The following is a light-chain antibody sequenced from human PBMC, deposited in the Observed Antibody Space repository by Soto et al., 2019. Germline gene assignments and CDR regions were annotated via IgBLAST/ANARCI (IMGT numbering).Light chain of an antibody. J-gene: IGKJ2*01. Sequence: DIVMTQTPLSLSITTGQPASISCKSSQSLLHSGGKTYLYWYLQKPGQSPQLLIYEVSNRISGVPRRFSGSGSGTDFTLYISRVEAEDVGVYYSMQSVDLYTFGQGTKLEIK. CDR3: MQSVDLYT. V-gene: IGKV2D-29*02. CDR2: EVS. CDR1: QSLLHSGGKTY.